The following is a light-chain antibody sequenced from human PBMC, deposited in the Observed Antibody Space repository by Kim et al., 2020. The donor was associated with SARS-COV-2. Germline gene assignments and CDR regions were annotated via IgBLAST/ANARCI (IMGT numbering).Light chain of an antibody. Sequence: ATINCRSSQIILSTSNNKNSLNWYQQKAGQPPKLLISWASTRKSGVPDRFSGSGSATDFTLTINSLQAEDVAVYYCQQYYSSPVTFGGGTKVDIK. CDR2: WAS. CDR3: QQYYSSPVT. CDR1: QIILSTSNNKNS. V-gene: IGKV4-1*01. J-gene: IGKJ4*01.